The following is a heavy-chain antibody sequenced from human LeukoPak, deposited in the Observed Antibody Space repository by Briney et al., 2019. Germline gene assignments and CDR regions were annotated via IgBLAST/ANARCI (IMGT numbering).Heavy chain of an antibody. CDR2: IIPILGIA. CDR3: ARTEPRDIAAADS. CDR1: GGTFSSYT. D-gene: IGHD6-13*01. V-gene: IGHV1-69*02. J-gene: IGHJ5*01. Sequence: SVKVSCKASGGTFSSYTISWVRQAPGQGLEWMGRIIPILGIANYAQKFQGRVTITADKSTSTAYMELSSLRSEDTAVYYCARTEPRDIAAADSWGQEPWSPSPQ.